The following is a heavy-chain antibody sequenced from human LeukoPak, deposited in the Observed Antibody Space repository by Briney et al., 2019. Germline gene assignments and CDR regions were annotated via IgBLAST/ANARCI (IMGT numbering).Heavy chain of an antibody. J-gene: IGHJ4*02. D-gene: IGHD5/OR15-5a*01. CDR3: ARASSYFDY. Sequence: GGSLRLSCAASGFTFSSYGMHWVRQAPGKRLEWVALIWYDGSNKYYADSVKGRFTISRDNSKNTLYLQMNSLRAEDTAVYYCARASSYFDYWGQGTLVTVSS. V-gene: IGHV3-33*01. CDR2: IWYDGSNK. CDR1: GFTFSSYG.